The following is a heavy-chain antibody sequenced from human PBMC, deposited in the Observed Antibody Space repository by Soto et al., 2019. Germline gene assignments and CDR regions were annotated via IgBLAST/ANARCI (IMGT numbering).Heavy chain of an antibody. D-gene: IGHD3-22*01. CDR2: INHSGST. Sequence: PSETLSLTCAVYGGSFSGYYWSWIRQPPGKGLEWIGEINHSGSTNYNPSLKSRVTISVDTSKNQFSLKLSSVTAADTAVYYCARAPYYYDSSGFLRDCWGQGTLVTVSS. J-gene: IGHJ4*02. CDR3: ARAPYYYDSSGFLRDC. V-gene: IGHV4-34*01. CDR1: GGSFSGYY.